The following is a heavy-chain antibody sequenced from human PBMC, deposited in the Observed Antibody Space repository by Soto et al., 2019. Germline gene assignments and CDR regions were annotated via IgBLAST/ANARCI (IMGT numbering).Heavy chain of an antibody. CDR2: IYYSGST. Sequence: PSETLSLTCTVSGGSISSGGHYWNWIRQHPGKGLEWIGYIYYSGSTYYNPSLKSRVTISVDTSKNQFSLKLSSVTAADTAVYYCARDQAYDYTSPGDYYYYGMDVRGQRTTVTGSS. CDR3: ARDQAYDYTSPGDYYYYGMDV. V-gene: IGHV4-31*03. J-gene: IGHJ6*02. D-gene: IGHD4-4*01. CDR1: GGSISSGGHY.